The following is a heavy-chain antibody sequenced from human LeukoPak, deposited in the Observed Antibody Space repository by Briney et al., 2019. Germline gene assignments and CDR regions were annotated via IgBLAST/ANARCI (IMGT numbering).Heavy chain of an antibody. Sequence: GGSLRLSCEASGFLFSNSWMSWVRQAPGKGLEWVANINQDGSEINYVDSVKGRLTISRNNAKGSLYLQMNGLRAEDTAVYFCVRDRGYSTFDYWGQGTLVTVSS. CDR3: VRDRGYSTFDY. J-gene: IGHJ4*02. D-gene: IGHD4-23*01. CDR2: INQDGSEI. V-gene: IGHV3-7*03. CDR1: GFLFSNSW.